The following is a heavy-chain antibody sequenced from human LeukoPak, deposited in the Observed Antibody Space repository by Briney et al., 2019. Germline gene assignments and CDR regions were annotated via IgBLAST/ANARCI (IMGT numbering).Heavy chain of an antibody. D-gene: IGHD2-15*01. J-gene: IGHJ4*02. V-gene: IGHV3-23*01. CDR3: AKQLGYCSDGSCYFPY. CDR1: GFTFSSSA. CDR2: ISNNGGYT. Sequence: GGSLRLSCAASGFTFSSSAMSWVRQAPGKGLEWVSAISNNGGYTYYADTVQGRFTISRDNSKSTLCLQMNSLRAEDAAVYYCAKQLGYCSDGSCYFPYWGQGTLVTVSS.